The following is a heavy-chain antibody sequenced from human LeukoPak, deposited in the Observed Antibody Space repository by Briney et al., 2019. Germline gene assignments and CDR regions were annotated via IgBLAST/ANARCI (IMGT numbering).Heavy chain of an antibody. CDR2: IYHSGST. CDR1: GYSISSGYY. D-gene: IGHD1-7*01. CDR3: ARHRGTRLGAFDI. Sequence: SETLSLTCAVSGYSISSGYYCGWIRQPPRKGLEWVGSIYHSGSTYYNPSLKSRVTISVDTSKNQCSLKLTSVTVEDSAGYYCARHRGTRLGAFDIWGQGTMVTVSS. V-gene: IGHV4-38-2*01. J-gene: IGHJ3*02.